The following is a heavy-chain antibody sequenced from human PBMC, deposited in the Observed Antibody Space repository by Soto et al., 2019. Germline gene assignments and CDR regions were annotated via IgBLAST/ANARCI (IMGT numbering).Heavy chain of an antibody. CDR1: GGSISSYY. D-gene: IGHD1-26*01. CDR2: IYYSGST. V-gene: IGHV4-59*01. J-gene: IGHJ4*02. Sequence: SETLSLTCPVSGGSISSYYWSWIRQPPGKGLEWIGYIYYSGSTNYNPSLKSRVTISVDTSKNQFSLKLTSVTAADTAVYYCARRYGGNFDYWGQGTLVTVS. CDR3: ARRYGGNFDY.